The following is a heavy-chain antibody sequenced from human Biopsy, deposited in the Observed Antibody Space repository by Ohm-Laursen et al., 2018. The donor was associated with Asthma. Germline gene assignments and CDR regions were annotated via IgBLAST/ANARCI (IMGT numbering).Heavy chain of an antibody. V-gene: IGHV3-30-3*01. Sequence: SLRLSCTASGFTFTDYWMHWVRQAPGKGLEWVAVISYDGSSIYYADSVKGRFTISQDNSKNTLSLQMNSLTAEDTAVYYCAREGVAGTHIEDWGQGTLVTVSS. D-gene: IGHD6-19*01. CDR3: AREGVAGTHIED. J-gene: IGHJ4*02. CDR1: GFTFTDYW. CDR2: ISYDGSSI.